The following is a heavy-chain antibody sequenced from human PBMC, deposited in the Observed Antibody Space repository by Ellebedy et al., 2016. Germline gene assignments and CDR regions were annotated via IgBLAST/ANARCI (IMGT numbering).Heavy chain of an antibody. J-gene: IGHJ4*02. CDR3: AREVAGTGYFDY. CDR1: GFTFSSYA. CDR2: IYSGGST. V-gene: IGHV3-53*01. D-gene: IGHD6-19*01. Sequence: GGSLRLXXAASGFTFSSYAMSWVRQAPGKGLEWVSVIYSGGSTYYADSVKGRFTISRDNSKNTLYLQMNSLRAEDTAVYYCAREVAGTGYFDYWGQGTLVTVSS.